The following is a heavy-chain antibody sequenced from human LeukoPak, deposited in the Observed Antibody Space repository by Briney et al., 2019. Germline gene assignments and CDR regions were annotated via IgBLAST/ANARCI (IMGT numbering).Heavy chain of an antibody. D-gene: IGHD3-22*01. CDR1: GVIFGNFA. Sequence: GGSLRLSCSASGVIFGNFAMSWVRQAPGKGPEWVAGLSGDGTITSYSDAVKGRFAISRDNFRETVYLQMNSLRAEDTGTYFCTKGDSSALSYLERFDCWGQGTLVAVSS. CDR3: TKGDSSALSYLERFDC. V-gene: IGHV3-23*01. J-gene: IGHJ4*02. CDR2: LSGDGTIT.